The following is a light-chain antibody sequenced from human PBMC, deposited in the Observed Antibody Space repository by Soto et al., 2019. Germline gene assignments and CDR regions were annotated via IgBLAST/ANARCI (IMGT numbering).Light chain of an antibody. J-gene: IGLJ2*01. CDR3: CSYAGGSTHVV. V-gene: IGLV2-23*01. Sequence: QSALTQPASVSGSPGQSITISCTGTSSAAVIYNLVAWYQQHPGSVPRLVIYEGNKRPSGVSSRFSGSNSDNKASLTISGLQAEDEADYFCCSYAGGSTHVVVGAGTKVTVL. CDR1: SSAAVIYNL. CDR2: EGN.